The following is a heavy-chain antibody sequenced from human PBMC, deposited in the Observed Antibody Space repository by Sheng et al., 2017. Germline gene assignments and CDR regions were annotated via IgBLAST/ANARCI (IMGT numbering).Heavy chain of an antibody. V-gene: IGHV4-34*01. CDR2: INHGGST. CDR3: ARRRERGLRGFVGFFDY. CDR1: GGSFSGDY. J-gene: IGHJ4*02. D-gene: IGHD1-1*01. Sequence: QVQLQQWGAGLLKPSETLSLTCAVYGGSFSGDYWSWIRQPPGKGLEWIGEINHGGSTNYSPSLRSRVTISVDTSKNQFSLNLNSVTAADTAVYYCARRRERGLRGFVGFFDYWGQGAWSPSPQ.